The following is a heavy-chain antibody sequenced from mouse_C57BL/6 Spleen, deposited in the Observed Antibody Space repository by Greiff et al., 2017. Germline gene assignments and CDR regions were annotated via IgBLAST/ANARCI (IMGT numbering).Heavy chain of an antibody. J-gene: IGHJ3*01. D-gene: IGHD2-4*01. CDR2: ISDGGSYT. Sequence: DVKLQESGGGLVKPGGSLKLSCAASGFTFSSYAMSWVRQTPEKRLEWVATISDGGSYTYYPDNVKGRFTISRDNAKNNLYLQMSHLKSEDTAMYYCARDDYGGAWFAYWGQGTLVTVSA. CDR3: ARDDYGGAWFAY. V-gene: IGHV5-4*01. CDR1: GFTFSSYA.